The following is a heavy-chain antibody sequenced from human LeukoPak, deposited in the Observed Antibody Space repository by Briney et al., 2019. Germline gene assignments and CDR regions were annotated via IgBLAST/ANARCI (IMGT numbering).Heavy chain of an antibody. Sequence: GGSLRLSCAASGFTFSSYSMNWVRQAPGKGLDWVSSISSSSSYIYYADSVKGRFTISRDNAKNSLYLQMNSLRAEDTAVYYCARAGGSYPYFDYWGQGTLVTVSS. V-gene: IGHV3-21*01. CDR2: ISSSSSYI. J-gene: IGHJ4*02. CDR1: GFTFSSYS. CDR3: ARAGGSYPYFDY. D-gene: IGHD1-26*01.